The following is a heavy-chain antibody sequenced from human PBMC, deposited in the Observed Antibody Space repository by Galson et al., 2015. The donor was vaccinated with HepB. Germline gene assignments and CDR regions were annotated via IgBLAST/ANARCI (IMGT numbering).Heavy chain of an antibody. CDR1: GFSLSNARMG. J-gene: IGHJ4*02. CDR2: IFSNEEK. V-gene: IGHV2-26*01. D-gene: IGHD3-22*01. Sequence: PALVKPTQTLTLTCTVSGFSLSNARMGVSWIRQPPGKALEWLAHIFSNEEKPYSTSLKSRLTISKDTSKSQVVLTMTNMDPVDTATYYCARMGRGSRITMMVGGVEYDYWGQGTLVTVSS. CDR3: ARMGRGSRITMMVGGVEYDY.